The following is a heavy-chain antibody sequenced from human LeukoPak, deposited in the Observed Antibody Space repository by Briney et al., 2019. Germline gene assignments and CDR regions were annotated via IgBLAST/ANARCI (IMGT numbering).Heavy chain of an antibody. V-gene: IGHV3-30*02. D-gene: IGHD1-20*01. CDR1: GFTFSSYG. CDR2: IRYDGSNK. J-gene: IGHJ4*02. Sequence: GGSLRLSCAASGFTFSSYGMHWVRQAPGKGLEWVAFIRYDGSNKYYADSVKGRFTISRDNSKNTLYLQMNSLRAEDTAVYYCAKVLRGYNWKDFDYWGQGTLVTVSS. CDR3: AKVLRGYNWKDFDY.